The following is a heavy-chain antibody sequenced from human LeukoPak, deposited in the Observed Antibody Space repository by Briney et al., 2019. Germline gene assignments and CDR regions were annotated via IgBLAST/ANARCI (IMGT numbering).Heavy chain of an antibody. CDR3: ARHGEQQLVYNWFDP. J-gene: IGHJ5*02. D-gene: IGHD6-13*01. V-gene: IGHV5-51*01. Sequence: RRGSLKISCKGSGYSFTSYWIGWVRQMPGKGLEWMGIIYPGDSDTRYSPSFQGQVTISADKSISTAYLQWSSLKASDTAMYYCARHGEQQLVYNWFDPWGQGTLVTVSS. CDR1: GYSFTSYW. CDR2: IYPGDSDT.